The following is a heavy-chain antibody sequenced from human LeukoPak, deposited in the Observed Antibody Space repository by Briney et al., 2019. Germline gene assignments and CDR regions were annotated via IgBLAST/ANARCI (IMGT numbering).Heavy chain of an antibody. D-gene: IGHD1-26*01. CDR3: AKDYEPLVGVHRWGDWFDP. V-gene: IGHV3-23*01. Sequence: GGSLRLSCAASGFTFNNYVMSWVRQAPGKGLEWVSGIVGSGGGTFYADSVKGRFTISRDNSEDTLYLQMNSLRAEDTAVYYCAKDYEPLVGVHRWGDWFDPWGQGTLVTVSS. J-gene: IGHJ5*02. CDR1: GFTFNNYV. CDR2: IVGSGGGT.